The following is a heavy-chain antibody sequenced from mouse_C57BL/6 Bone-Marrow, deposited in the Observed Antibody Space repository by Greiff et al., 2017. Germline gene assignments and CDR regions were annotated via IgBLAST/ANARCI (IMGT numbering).Heavy chain of an antibody. V-gene: IGHV1-7*01. CDR1: GYTFTSYW. CDR3: AKTDDGNYFYATDY. J-gene: IGHJ4*01. Sequence: QVQLQQSGAELAKPGASVKLSCKASGYTFTSYWMHWVKQRPGQGLEWIGYINPSSGSTNYNQKFKNKATLTADKSSSTAYMQLSSLTSEDSAVYYCAKTDDGNYFYATDYWGQGTSVTVSS. CDR2: INPSSGST. D-gene: IGHD2-3*01.